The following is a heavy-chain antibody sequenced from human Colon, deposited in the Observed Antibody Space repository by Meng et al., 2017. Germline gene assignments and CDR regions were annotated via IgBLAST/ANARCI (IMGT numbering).Heavy chain of an antibody. Sequence: AHLVQSWSYVNKPGPSRKVSCKASGGTFRRFTMTWVRRAPGQGLEWMGEIIPILGAPNYAPKFQGRVTITADESTTSTYMELSSLTSEDTAVYYCAVQKDGYNSWYDNWGQGTLVTVSS. CDR2: IIPILGAP. D-gene: IGHD5-24*01. CDR3: AVQKDGYNSWYDN. J-gene: IGHJ4*02. V-gene: IGHV1-69*01. CDR1: GGTFRRFT.